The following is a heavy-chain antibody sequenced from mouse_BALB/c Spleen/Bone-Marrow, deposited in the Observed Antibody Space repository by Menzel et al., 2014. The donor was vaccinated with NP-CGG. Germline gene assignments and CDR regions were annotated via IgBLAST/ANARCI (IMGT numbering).Heavy chain of an antibody. J-gene: IGHJ3*01. V-gene: IGHV5-6-4*01. Sequence: EVMLVESGGGLVKPGGSLKLSCAASGFTFSSYTMSWVRQTPEKRLEWVATISSGGSYTYYPDSVKGRFTISRDNAKNPLYLQMSSLRSEDTAMYYCTRSYYRYDEEAWFAYWGQGTLVTVSA. CDR1: GFTFSSYT. CDR3: TRSYYRYDEEAWFAY. CDR2: ISSGGSYT. D-gene: IGHD2-14*01.